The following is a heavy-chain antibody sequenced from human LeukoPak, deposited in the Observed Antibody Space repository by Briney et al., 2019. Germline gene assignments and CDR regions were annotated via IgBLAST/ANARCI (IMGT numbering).Heavy chain of an antibody. CDR2: INPNSGGT. J-gene: IGHJ3*02. D-gene: IGHD6-13*01. Sequence: ASVKVSCKASGYTFTNYYIHWVRQAPGQGLEWMGWINPNSGGTNYAQKFQGRVTMTRDTSISTAYMELSRLRSDDTAVYYCAREVGGSSSWYDDAFDIWGQGTMVTVSS. CDR1: GYTFTNYY. V-gene: IGHV1-2*02. CDR3: AREVGGSSSWYDDAFDI.